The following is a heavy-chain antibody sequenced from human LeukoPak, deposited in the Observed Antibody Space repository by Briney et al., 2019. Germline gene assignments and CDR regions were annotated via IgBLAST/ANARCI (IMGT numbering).Heavy chain of an antibody. J-gene: IGHJ4*02. D-gene: IGHD6-13*01. Sequence: PGGSLRLSCAASSFTFSRYWFHWVRQAPGKVLDWASRIDTNGRTTDYADSVKGRFTISRDNAKNTLFLEMNSLRAEDTAIYYCARDLAGADDYWGQGTLVTVSS. CDR1: SFTFSRYW. V-gene: IGHV3-74*01. CDR2: IDTNGRTT. CDR3: ARDLAGADDY.